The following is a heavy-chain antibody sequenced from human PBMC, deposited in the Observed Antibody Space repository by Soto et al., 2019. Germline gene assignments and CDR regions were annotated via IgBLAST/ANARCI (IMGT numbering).Heavy chain of an antibody. CDR1: GFTFSSYA. D-gene: IGHD6-19*01. V-gene: IGHV3-23*01. J-gene: IGHJ4*02. CDR3: AKVSSVAGTPPEGYYFDY. Sequence: GGSLRLSCAASGFTFSSYAMSWVRQAPGKGLEWVSAISGSGGSTYYADSVKGRFTISRDNSKNTLYLQMNSLRAEDTAVYYCAKVSSVAGTPPEGYYFDYWGQGTLVTVSS. CDR2: ISGSGGST.